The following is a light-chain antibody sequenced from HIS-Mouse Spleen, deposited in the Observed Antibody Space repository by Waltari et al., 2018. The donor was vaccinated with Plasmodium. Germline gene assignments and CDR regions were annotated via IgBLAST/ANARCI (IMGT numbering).Light chain of an antibody. CDR1: QSVSSN. Sequence: EIVMTQSPATLSVSPGERATLACRASQSVSSNLAWYQQKPGQAPRLLIYGASTSATGIPARFSGSGSGTEFTLTISSLQSEDFAVDYCQQYNNWSFTFGPGTKVDIK. CDR2: GAS. CDR3: QQYNNWSFT. J-gene: IGKJ3*01. V-gene: IGKV3-15*01.